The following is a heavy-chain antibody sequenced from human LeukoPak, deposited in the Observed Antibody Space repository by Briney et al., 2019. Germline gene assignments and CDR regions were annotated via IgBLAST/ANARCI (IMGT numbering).Heavy chain of an antibody. CDR1: GFTFSSYS. Sequence: GGSLRLSCAASGFTFSSYSMNWVRQAPGKGLEWVSYISSSSSTIYYADSVKGRFTISRDNAKNTFYLQMNSLRVEDTAVYYCLLIILGGSSQKWGQGTLVTVSS. V-gene: IGHV3-48*01. D-gene: IGHD3-3*01. CDR2: ISSSSSTI. CDR3: LLIILGGSSQK. J-gene: IGHJ1*01.